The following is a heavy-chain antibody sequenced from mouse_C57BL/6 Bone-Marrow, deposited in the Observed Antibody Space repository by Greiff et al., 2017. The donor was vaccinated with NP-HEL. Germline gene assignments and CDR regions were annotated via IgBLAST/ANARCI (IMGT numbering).Heavy chain of an antibody. J-gene: IGHJ2*01. CDR1: GYTFTNYW. CDR3: ARKKLTGTIDY. CDR2: IYPGGGYT. D-gene: IGHD4-1*01. Sequence: VQLVESGAELVRPGTSVKMSCKASGYTFTNYWIGWAKQRPGHGLEWIGDIYPGGGYTNYNEKFKGKATLTADKSSSTAYMQFSSLTSEDSAIYYCARKKLTGTIDYWGQGTTLTVSS. V-gene: IGHV1-63*01.